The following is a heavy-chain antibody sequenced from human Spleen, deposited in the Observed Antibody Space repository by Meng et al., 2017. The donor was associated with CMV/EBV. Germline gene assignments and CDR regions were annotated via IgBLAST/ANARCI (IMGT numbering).Heavy chain of an antibody. CDR3: ARDHPYIEGATPLYFYGMDV. V-gene: IGHV1-18*01. CDR1: GGTFSSYA. J-gene: IGHJ6*02. Sequence: ASVKVSCKASGGTFSSYAISWVRQAPGQGLEWMGWISVYNDNTKYVEKVQDRITMTTDTSTSTAYMELRSLRSDDTAVYYCARDHPYIEGATPLYFYGMDVWGQGTTVTVSS. D-gene: IGHD1-26*01. CDR2: ISVYNDNT.